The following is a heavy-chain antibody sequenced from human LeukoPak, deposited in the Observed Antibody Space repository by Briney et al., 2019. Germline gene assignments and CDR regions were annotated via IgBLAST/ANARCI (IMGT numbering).Heavy chain of an antibody. CDR1: GHTFTSYD. J-gene: IGHJ4*02. V-gene: IGHV1-18*01. CDR3: ARDWRELGCDY. CDR2: ISAYNGNT. D-gene: IGHD1-26*01. Sequence: ASVKVSCKASGHTFTSYDINWARQATGQGLEWMGWISAYNGNTNYAQKLQGRVTMTTDTSTSTAYMELRSLRSDDTAVYYCARDWRELGCDYWGQGTLVTVSS.